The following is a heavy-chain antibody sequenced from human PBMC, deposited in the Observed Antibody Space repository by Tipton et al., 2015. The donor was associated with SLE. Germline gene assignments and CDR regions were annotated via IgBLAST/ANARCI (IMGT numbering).Heavy chain of an antibody. V-gene: IGHV4-34*01. J-gene: IGHJ4*02. Sequence: TLSLTCAVYGGSFSGYYWSWIRQAPGKGLEWIGEINYSGSTNYNPSLKSRVTISVDTSKNQFSLKLSSVTAADTAVYYCARDLAARGGHYFDYWGQGTLVTVSS. D-gene: IGHD6-6*01. CDR3: ARDLAARGGHYFDY. CDR1: GGSFSGYY. CDR2: INYSGST.